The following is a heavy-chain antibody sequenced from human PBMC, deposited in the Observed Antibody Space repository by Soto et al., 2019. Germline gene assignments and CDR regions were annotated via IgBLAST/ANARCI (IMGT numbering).Heavy chain of an antibody. V-gene: IGHV4-30-2*01. D-gene: IGHD3-22*01. CDR1: GGSISSGGYS. Sequence: QLQLQESGSGLVKPSQTLSLTCAVSGGSISSGGYSWSWIRQPPGKGLEWIGYIYHSGSTYYNPSLKSRVTISVDRSKNQFSLKLRGVTAADTAVYYCARSNYYDSSGYYYDAFDIWGQGTMVTVSS. J-gene: IGHJ3*02. CDR3: ARSNYYDSSGYYYDAFDI. CDR2: IYHSGST.